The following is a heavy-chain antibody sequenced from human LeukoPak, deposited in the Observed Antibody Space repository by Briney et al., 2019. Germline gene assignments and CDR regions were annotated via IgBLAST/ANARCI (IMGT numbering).Heavy chain of an antibody. V-gene: IGHV4-59*08. CDR1: GGSFSDYY. CDR3: ASHRYSATYYADY. J-gene: IGHJ4*02. D-gene: IGHD1-26*01. CDR2: IFYNGGT. Sequence: SETLSLTCTVSGGSFSDYYWTWIRQPPGKGLDWIGYIFYNGGTNYSHSLTSRLTMSVDTSKKQYSLKLSSVTAADTAVSYCASHRYSATYYADYWGQGTLVTVSS.